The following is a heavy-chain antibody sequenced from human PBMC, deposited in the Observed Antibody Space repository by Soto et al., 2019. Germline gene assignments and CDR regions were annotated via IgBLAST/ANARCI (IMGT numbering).Heavy chain of an antibody. CDR3: ARDSGYCSGGSCYPLYFDC. CDR1: GFTFSSYW. J-gene: IGHJ4*02. Sequence: EVQLVESGGGLVQPGGSLRLSCAASGFTFSSYWMSWVRQAPGKGLEWVANIKQDGSEKYYVDSVKGRFTISRDNAKNSLYLQMNSLRAEDTAVYYCARDSGYCSGGSCYPLYFDCWGQGTLVTVSS. V-gene: IGHV3-7*01. D-gene: IGHD2-15*01. CDR2: IKQDGSEK.